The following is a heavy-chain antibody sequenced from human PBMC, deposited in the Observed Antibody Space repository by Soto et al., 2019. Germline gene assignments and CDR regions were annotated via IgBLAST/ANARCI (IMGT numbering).Heavy chain of an antibody. D-gene: IGHD5-12*01. Sequence: PGGSLRLSCAASGFTFSSYAMHWVRQAPGKGLEWVAVISYDGSNKYYADSVKGRFTISRDNSKNTLYLQMNSLRAEDTAVYYCAREVAYYYYGMDVWGQGTTVTV. V-gene: IGHV3-30-3*01. CDR2: ISYDGSNK. CDR3: AREVAYYYYGMDV. CDR1: GFTFSSYA. J-gene: IGHJ6*02.